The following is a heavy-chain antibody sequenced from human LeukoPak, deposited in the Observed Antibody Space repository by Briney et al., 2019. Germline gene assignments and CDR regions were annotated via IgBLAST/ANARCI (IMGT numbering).Heavy chain of an antibody. CDR2: IKKDGSEK. V-gene: IGHV3-7*01. J-gene: IGHJ4*02. Sequence: GGSLRLSCAASGFTFSSHWMSWVRQAPGKGLEWVANIKKDGSEKYYVDAVKGRFTISRDNAKTSLYLQMNSLRAEDTAVYYCARMDTAMVSFYWGQGTLVTVSS. CDR1: GFTFSSHW. CDR3: ARMDTAMVSFY. D-gene: IGHD5-18*01.